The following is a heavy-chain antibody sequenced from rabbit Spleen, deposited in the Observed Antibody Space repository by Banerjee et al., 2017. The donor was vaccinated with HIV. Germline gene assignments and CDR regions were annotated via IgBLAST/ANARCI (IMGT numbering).Heavy chain of an antibody. J-gene: IGHJ6*01. CDR2: IDPVFGAT. V-gene: IGHV1S47*01. Sequence: QEQVVESGGGLVQPGGSLKLSCKASGFDFSSYGVSWVRQVPGKGLEWIGYIDPVFGATYYATWVNGRFTISSHNAQNTLYLQLHSLTAADTATYFCVRGASGSGYYSLWGPGTLVTVS. D-gene: IGHD1-1*01. CDR3: VRGASGSGYYSL. CDR1: GFDFSSYG.